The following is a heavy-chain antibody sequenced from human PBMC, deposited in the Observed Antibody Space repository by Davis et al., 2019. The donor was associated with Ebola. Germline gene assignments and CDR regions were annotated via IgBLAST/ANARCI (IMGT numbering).Heavy chain of an antibody. D-gene: IGHD4-17*01. CDR3: ARSDSGGNWYFDL. CDR1: GFAPDDFG. J-gene: IGHJ2*01. V-gene: IGHV3-20*01. CDR2: INWNGAST. Sequence: PAESLTLSCAASGFAPDDFGIRVVRQSPGRALESAAGINWNGASTGYAVSVKRRFTISRDNAKNSLYLQINSLRADDTALYLCARSDSGGNWYFDLWGRGTLVTVSS.